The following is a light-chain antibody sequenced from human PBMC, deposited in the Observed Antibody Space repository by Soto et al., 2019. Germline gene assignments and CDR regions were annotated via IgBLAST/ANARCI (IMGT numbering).Light chain of an antibody. V-gene: IGKV3-20*01. Sequence: EIVLTECPSTLSLSAWERSTLSFVASQSVSSYLALYQQKPGQAPRLLSYGASSRATGIPDRFSGSGSGTDFTLTISRLEPEDFAVYYCQQYGISPRTFGQGTKVDIK. J-gene: IGKJ1*01. CDR3: QQYGISPRT. CDR1: QSVSSY. CDR2: GAS.